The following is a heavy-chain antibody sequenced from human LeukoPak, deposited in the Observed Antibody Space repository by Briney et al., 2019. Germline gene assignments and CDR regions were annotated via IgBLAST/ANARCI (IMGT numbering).Heavy chain of an antibody. V-gene: IGHV3-21*01. CDR3: ARDPYTGSMFDY. D-gene: IGHD1-1*01. CDR1: GFTFKSSS. Sequence: GGSLRLSCVATGFTFKSSSMSWVRQAPGKGLEWVAFIGHFTGDIFYADSVKGRFNISRDDAKDSVYLQMNSLRVDDTAVYFCARDPYTGSMFDYWGHGTLVTVSS. J-gene: IGHJ4*01. CDR2: IGHFTGDI.